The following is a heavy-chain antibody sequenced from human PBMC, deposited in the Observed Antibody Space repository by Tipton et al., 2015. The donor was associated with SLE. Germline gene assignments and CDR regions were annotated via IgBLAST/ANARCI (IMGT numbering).Heavy chain of an antibody. V-gene: IGHV4-61*05. D-gene: IGHD3-16*01. CDR2: SYYNGNT. Sequence: TLSLTCTVSGASIRRTNDYWDWIRQPPGKGLEWIGFSYYNGNTKSNPSLKSRVIISVDTSKNQFSLKLNSVTAADTAVYYCARVQEGGYYYYGMDVWGQGTAVTVSS. CDR3: ARVQEGGYYYYGMDV. J-gene: IGHJ6*02. CDR1: GASIRRTNDY.